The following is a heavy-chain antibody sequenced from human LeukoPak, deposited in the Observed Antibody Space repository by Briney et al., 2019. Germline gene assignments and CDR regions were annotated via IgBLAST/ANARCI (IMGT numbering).Heavy chain of an antibody. D-gene: IGHD3-10*01. CDR2: ISAYNGNT. V-gene: IGHV1-18*04. CDR3: ARAVYGSGSYYSFPDY. Sequence: GASEKVSCKASGYTFTSYGISWVRQGPGQGLGWVGWISAYNGNTNYAQKLQGRVTMTTDTSTSTAYMELRSLRSDDTAVYYCARAVYGSGSYYSFPDYWGQGTLVTVSS. J-gene: IGHJ4*02. CDR1: GYTFTSYG.